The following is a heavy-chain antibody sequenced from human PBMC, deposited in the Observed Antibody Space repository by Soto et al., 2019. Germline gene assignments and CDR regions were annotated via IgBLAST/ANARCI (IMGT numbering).Heavy chain of an antibody. CDR1: GGSISSSSFH. J-gene: IGHJ4*02. Sequence: SETLSLTCTVSGGSISSSSFHWGWIRQPPGKGLEWIGSIYYSGSTYYSPSLKSRVTISVDTSKNQFSLKLSSVTAADTAVYYCARDYLGLWGQGTLVTVSS. CDR2: IYYSGST. V-gene: IGHV4-39*01. CDR3: ARDYLGL.